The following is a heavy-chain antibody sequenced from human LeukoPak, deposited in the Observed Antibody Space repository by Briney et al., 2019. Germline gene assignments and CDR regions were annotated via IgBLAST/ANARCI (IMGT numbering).Heavy chain of an antibody. Sequence: GRSLRLSCAASGFTFDDYAMHWVRQAPGKGLEWVSGISWNSGSIGYADSVKGRFTISRDNAKNSLYLQMNSLRAEDMALYYCAKDWGNGYSYGGFDYWGQGTLVTVSS. J-gene: IGHJ4*02. CDR3: AKDWGNGYSYGGFDY. CDR2: ISWNSGSI. D-gene: IGHD5-18*01. CDR1: GFTFDDYA. V-gene: IGHV3-9*03.